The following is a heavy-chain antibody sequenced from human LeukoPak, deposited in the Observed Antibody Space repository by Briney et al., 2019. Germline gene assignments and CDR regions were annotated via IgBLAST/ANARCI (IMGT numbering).Heavy chain of an antibody. CDR1: GFTFSSYW. D-gene: IGHD1-26*01. V-gene: IGHV3-7*01. CDR2: IKQDGSEK. CDR3: AREGSGSYYAFDI. J-gene: IGHJ3*02. Sequence: GGSLRLSCAASGFTFSSYWMSWVRQAPGKGLEWVANIKQDGSEKYYVDSVKGRFTISRDNAKNSLYLQMNSLRAEDTAVYYCAREGSGSYYAFDIWAQGTMVTVSS.